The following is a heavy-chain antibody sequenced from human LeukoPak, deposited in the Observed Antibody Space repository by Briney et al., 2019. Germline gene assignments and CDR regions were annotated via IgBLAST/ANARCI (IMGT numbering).Heavy chain of an antibody. D-gene: IGHD5-24*01. CDR2: IYTGGTT. CDR3: AKSGYNRFDY. J-gene: IGHJ4*02. CDR1: GFIVSSNY. Sequence: GGSLRLSCAASGFIVSSNYMSWVRQAPGKGLEWVSVIYTGGTTYYADSVKGRFTISRDNSKNTLYLHMNSLRAEDTAVYYCAKSGYNRFDYWGQGTLVTVSS. V-gene: IGHV3-53*01.